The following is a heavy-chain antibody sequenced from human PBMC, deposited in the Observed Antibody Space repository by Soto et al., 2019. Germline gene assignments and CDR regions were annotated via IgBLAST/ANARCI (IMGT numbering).Heavy chain of an antibody. D-gene: IGHD3-3*02. CDR3: VRHFWSGYSDY. CDR2: ISTSPSTI. CDR1: GFTFSDFY. Sequence: GGSLRLSCAASGFTFSDFYMSWIRQAPGTGLEWLSYISTSPSTIYYADSVKGRFTISRDNARNSLYLQMNSLRAEDTAVYYCVRHFWSGYSDYRGQGTLVTVSS. J-gene: IGHJ4*02. V-gene: IGHV3-11*01.